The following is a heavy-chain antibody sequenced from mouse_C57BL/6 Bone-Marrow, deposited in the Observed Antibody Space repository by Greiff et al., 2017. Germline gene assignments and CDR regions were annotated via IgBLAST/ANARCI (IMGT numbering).Heavy chain of an antibody. V-gene: IGHV3-8*01. D-gene: IGHD1-1*01. J-gene: IGHJ1*03. CDR3: ARSQGTVVASDWYFDV. CDR1: GYSITSDY. CDR2: ISYSGST. Sequence: EVMLVESGPGLAKPSQTLSLTCSVTGYSITSDYWNWIRKFPGNKLEYMGYISYSGSTYYNPSLKSRISITRDTSKNQYYLQLNSVTTEDTATYYCARSQGTVVASDWYFDVWGTGTTVTVSS.